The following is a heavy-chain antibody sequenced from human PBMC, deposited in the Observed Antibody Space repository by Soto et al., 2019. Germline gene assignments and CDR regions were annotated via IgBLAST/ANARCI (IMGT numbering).Heavy chain of an antibody. J-gene: IGHJ6*02. Sequence: QVQLQQWGAGLLKPSETLSLTCAVYGGSFSGYYWSWIRQPPGKGLEWIGEINHSGSTNYNPSLKSRVTISVDTSKNQFALKLSSVTAADTAVYYCARGPDGGKYYYYYGMDVWGQGTTVTVSS. CDR2: INHSGST. V-gene: IGHV4-34*01. CDR1: GGSFSGYY. CDR3: ARGPDGGKYYYYYGMDV. D-gene: IGHD3-16*01.